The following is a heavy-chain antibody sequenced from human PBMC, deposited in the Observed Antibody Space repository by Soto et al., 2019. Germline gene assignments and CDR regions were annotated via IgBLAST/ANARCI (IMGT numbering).Heavy chain of an antibody. CDR3: AGLYTSSPFFDS. V-gene: IGHV4-59*01. Sequence: LSLTCTVSGVSIIAYYWSWIRQPPGEALEWIGFIYNSGSTHYNPSLKSRVTMSIDTSKNQFSLKLSSVTAADTAMYYCAGLYTSSPFFDSWGQGTLVTVSS. CDR2: IYNSGST. J-gene: IGHJ4*02. D-gene: IGHD6-6*01. CDR1: GVSIIAYY.